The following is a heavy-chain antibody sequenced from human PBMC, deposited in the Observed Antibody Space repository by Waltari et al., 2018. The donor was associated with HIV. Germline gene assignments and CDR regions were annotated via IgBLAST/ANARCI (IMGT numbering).Heavy chain of an antibody. V-gene: IGHV1-8*02. J-gene: IGHJ6*02. D-gene: IGHD3-22*01. CDR3: ARNSSAKGNRYFYYGLDV. CDR1: GYIFMNFD. CDR2: MNPNSGNT. Sequence: VHLVQSGPAVKRPGASVTISCQGYGYIFMNFDVNWVRQAAGQGPEWLGWMNPNSGNTASPYIFEERVTMTRDVSTDTAYMEMSGLTPEDTAIYYCARNSSAKGNRYFYYGLDVWGQGTPVTV.